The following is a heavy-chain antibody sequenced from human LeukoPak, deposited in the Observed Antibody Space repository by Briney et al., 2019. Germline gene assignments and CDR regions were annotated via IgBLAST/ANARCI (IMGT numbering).Heavy chain of an antibody. CDR1: GGTFSSYA. D-gene: IGHD1-26*01. V-gene: IGHV1-69*04. CDR3: ATDPGSGSYWG. J-gene: IGHJ4*02. CDR2: IVPILGIA. Sequence: ASVKVSCKASGGTFSSYAISWVRQAPGQGLEWMGRIVPILGIANYAQKFQGRVTITADKSTSTAYMELSSLRSEDTAVYYCATDPGSGSYWGWGQGTLVTVSS.